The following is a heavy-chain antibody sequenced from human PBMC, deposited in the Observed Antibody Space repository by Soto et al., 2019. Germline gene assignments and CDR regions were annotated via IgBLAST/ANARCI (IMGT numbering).Heavy chain of an antibody. CDR3: ARDHTAFFYRLFDY. J-gene: IGHJ4*02. D-gene: IGHD3-16*02. CDR1: GFTFSSYW. V-gene: IGHV3-7*01. Sequence: GGSLRLSCAASGFTFSSYWMSWVRQAPGKGLEWVANIKQDGSEKYYVDSVKGRFTISRDNAKNSLYLQMNSLGAEDTAVYYCARDHTAFFYRLFDYWGQGTLVTVSS. CDR2: IKQDGSEK.